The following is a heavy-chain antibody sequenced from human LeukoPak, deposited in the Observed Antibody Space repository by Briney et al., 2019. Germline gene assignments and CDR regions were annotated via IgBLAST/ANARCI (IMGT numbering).Heavy chain of an antibody. J-gene: IGHJ6*02. V-gene: IGHV3-11*01. CDR1: GFTFSDYN. CDR3: ARSIGLTGGGVDV. D-gene: IGHD3-9*01. CDR2: ITNGGSTI. Sequence: GGSLRLSCAASGFTFSDYNMSWVRQAPGKGLEWVSYITNGGSTIHHADSVKGRFTISRDNAKKTLYLQMNSLRAEDTAVYYSARSIGLTGGGVDVWGQGTTVTVSS.